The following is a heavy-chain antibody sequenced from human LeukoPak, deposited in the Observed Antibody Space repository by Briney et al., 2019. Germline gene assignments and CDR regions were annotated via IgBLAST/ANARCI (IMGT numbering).Heavy chain of an antibody. J-gene: IGHJ4*02. Sequence: PGESLRLSCAASGFTFSSYSMNWVRQAPGKGLEWVSSISSSSSYIYYADSVKGRFTISRDNAKNSLYLQMNSLRAEDTAVYYCARRYCSSTSCYTGFDYWGQGTLVTVSS. V-gene: IGHV3-21*01. D-gene: IGHD2-2*02. CDR1: GFTFSSYS. CDR2: ISSSSSYI. CDR3: ARRYCSSTSCYTGFDY.